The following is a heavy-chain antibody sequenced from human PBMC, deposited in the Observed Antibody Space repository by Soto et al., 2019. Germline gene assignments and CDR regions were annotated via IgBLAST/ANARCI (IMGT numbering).Heavy chain of an antibody. D-gene: IGHD2-2*01. J-gene: IGHJ5*02. V-gene: IGHV4-39*07. Sequence: SETLSLTCTVSGGSISNNVYHWGWVRQPPGKGLEWIGTFYYRGSPYYSPSLTSRATISVDRSQNQFSLKLSSVTAADTAVYYCARVPDRWGQGTLVTVSS. CDR1: GGSISNNVYH. CDR2: FYYRGSP. CDR3: ARVPDR.